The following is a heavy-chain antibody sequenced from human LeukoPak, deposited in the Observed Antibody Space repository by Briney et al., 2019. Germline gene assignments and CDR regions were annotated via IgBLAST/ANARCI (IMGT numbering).Heavy chain of an antibody. J-gene: IGHJ4*02. CDR1: GFRFSDYY. V-gene: IGHV3-11*01. CDR2: ISGSGDAI. CDR3: ASLYDSTGFCFDY. Sequence: GGSLRLSCVVSGFRFSDYYMSWIRQTPGKGLELISYISGSGDAIYYTDSVKGRFAISRDNAKNSLYLQLDNLSAEDTAFYHCASLYDSTGFCFDYWGQGALVTVS. D-gene: IGHD3-22*01.